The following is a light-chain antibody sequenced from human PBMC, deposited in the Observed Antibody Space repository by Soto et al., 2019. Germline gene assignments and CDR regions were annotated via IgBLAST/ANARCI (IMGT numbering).Light chain of an antibody. CDR1: QSVSSNY. CDR3: HQYATFPWT. CDR2: AAS. Sequence: EIVLTQSPGTLSLSPGERATLSCRASQSVSSNYLAWYQQKPGQAPRLVIYAASSRATGIPDRFSGSGSGTDFTLTISRLEPEDFAVYFCHQYATFPWTLGQGTKEEVK. J-gene: IGKJ1*01. V-gene: IGKV3-20*01.